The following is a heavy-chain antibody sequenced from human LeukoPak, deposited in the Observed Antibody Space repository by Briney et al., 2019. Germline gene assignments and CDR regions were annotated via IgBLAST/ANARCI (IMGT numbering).Heavy chain of an antibody. CDR3: ARAHGYNWNVDY. CDR2: ISSSSSYI. J-gene: IGHJ4*02. V-gene: IGHV3-21*01. CDR1: GFTFSYYG. D-gene: IGHD1-20*01. Sequence: GGSLRLSCATSGFTFSYYGMNWVRQAPGKGLEWVSSISSSSSYIYYADSVKGRFTISRDNAKNSLYLQMNSLRAEDTAVYYCARAHGYNWNVDYWGQGTLVTVSS.